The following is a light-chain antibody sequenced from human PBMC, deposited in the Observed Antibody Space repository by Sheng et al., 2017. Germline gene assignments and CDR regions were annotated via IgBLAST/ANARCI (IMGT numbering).Light chain of an antibody. V-gene: IGLV3-19*01. CDR3: NSRDNGDHRWV. CDR1: SLRSHY. J-gene: IGLJ3*02. CDR2: GGG. Sequence: SSELTQDPAVSVALGQEVTITCQGDSLRSHYASWYQQKPGQAPILVLYGGGRRPSGIPDRFSGSTSRDIATLTISGAQAEDEGDYICNSRDNGDHRWVFGGGTKVTVL.